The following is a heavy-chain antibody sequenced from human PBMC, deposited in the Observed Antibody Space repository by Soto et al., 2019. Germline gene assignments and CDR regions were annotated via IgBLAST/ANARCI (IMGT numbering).Heavy chain of an antibody. CDR3: ASPHPGIRDYYYYGMDV. CDR2: IIPIFGTA. J-gene: IGHJ6*02. Sequence: QVQLVQSGAEVKKPGSSVKVSCKASGGTFSSYAISWVRQAPGQGLEWMGGIIPIFGTANYAQKFQGRVTITADESTSTAYMELSSLRSEDTAVYYCASPHPGIRDYYYYGMDVWGQGTTVTVSS. D-gene: IGHD6-13*01. V-gene: IGHV1-69*01. CDR1: GGTFSSYA.